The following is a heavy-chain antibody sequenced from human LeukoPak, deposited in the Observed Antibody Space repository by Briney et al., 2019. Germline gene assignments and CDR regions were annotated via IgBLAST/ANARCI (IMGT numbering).Heavy chain of an antibody. CDR2: ITSSGSGSVI. D-gene: IGHD1-26*01. Sequence: GGSLGLSCAASGFTFRDYYISWIRQAPGKGLECVSYITSSGSGSVIYYADSVKGRFTISRDNSKNTLYLQMNSLRAEDTAVYYCARLWEARETFDYWGQGTLVTVSS. CDR3: ARLWEARETFDY. J-gene: IGHJ4*02. V-gene: IGHV3-11*04. CDR1: GFTFRDYY.